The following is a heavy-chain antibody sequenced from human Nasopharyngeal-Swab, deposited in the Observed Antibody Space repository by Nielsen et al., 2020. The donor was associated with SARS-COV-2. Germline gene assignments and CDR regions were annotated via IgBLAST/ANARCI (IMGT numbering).Heavy chain of an antibody. D-gene: IGHD3-22*01. Sequence: GESLKISCAASGFTFSSYGMHWVRQAPGKGLEWVAVISYDGSNKYYADSVKGRFTISRDNSKDTLYLQMNSLRAEDTAVYYCAKGTDSSFDYWGQGTLVTVSS. CDR1: GFTFSSYG. J-gene: IGHJ4*02. CDR3: AKGTDSSFDY. CDR2: ISYDGSNK. V-gene: IGHV3-30*18.